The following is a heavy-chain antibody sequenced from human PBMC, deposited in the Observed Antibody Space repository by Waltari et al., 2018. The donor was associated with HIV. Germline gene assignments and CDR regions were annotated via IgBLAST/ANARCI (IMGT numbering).Heavy chain of an antibody. D-gene: IGHD6-13*01. CDR1: GFSFSIYP. CDR2: ISGSGDNR. J-gene: IGHJ5*02. CDR3: TKDPVTAVGNINWFDP. V-gene: IGHV3-23*01. Sequence: EVQLLESGVGLVQPGGSLRLSCRASGFSFSIYPMTRVRQAPGKGLEWGSGISGSGDNRYYADAVKGRFTISRDNSKNKVFLQMKSLRPEDTAFYYCTKDPVTAVGNINWFDPWGQGTLVTVSS.